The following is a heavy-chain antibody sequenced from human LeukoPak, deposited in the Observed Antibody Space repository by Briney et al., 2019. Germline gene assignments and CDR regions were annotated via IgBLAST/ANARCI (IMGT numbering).Heavy chain of an antibody. D-gene: IGHD1-26*01. CDR2: IIPIFATA. V-gene: IGHV1-69*05. J-gene: IGHJ4*02. CDR1: GRTFSSYA. CDR3: VREGLSGTFAF. Sequence: SVKVSCTASGRTFSSYAISWVRQAPGQGLEWMGGIIPIFATANYAKKFQGRVTITTDESTNTAFMELSSLRSEDTAIYYCVREGLSGTFAFWGQGTLVTVSS.